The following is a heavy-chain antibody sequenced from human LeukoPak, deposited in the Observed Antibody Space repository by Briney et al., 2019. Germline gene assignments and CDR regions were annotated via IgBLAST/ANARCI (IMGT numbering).Heavy chain of an antibody. CDR1: GFSVTTHG. CDR2: ISYDGSNK. V-gene: IGHV3-33*05. CDR3: ARGLGHYDFYCDP. D-gene: IGHD3-3*01. Sequence: TGGSLRLSCAAFGFSVTTHGMSWVRQAPGKGLEWVATISYDGSNKYHADSVKGRFTISRDSPKNTVFLQMTSLRVEDSAVYYCARGLGHYDFYCDPWGQGTLVIVSS. J-gene: IGHJ5*02.